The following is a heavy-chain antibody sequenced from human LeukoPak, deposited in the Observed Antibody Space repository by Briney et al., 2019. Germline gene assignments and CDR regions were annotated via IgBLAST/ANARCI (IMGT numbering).Heavy chain of an antibody. Sequence: SETLSLTCTVSGGSISSGDYYWSWIRQPPGKGLEWIGYIYYSGSTYYNPSLKSRVTISVDTSKNQFSLKLSSVTAADTAVYYCASGGGYDAFDIWGQGTMVTVSS. CDR2: IYYSGST. J-gene: IGHJ3*02. V-gene: IGHV4-30-4*08. D-gene: IGHD3-10*01. CDR1: GGSISSGDYY. CDR3: ASGGGYDAFDI.